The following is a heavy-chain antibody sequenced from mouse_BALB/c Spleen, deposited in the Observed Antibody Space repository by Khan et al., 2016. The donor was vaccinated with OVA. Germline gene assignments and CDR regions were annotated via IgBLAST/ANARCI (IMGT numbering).Heavy chain of an antibody. CDR3: GIYYYDYGGAFAY. Sequence: VQLQESGPSLVKPSQTLSLTCSVTGDSITSGYWNWIRKFPGNKLEYMGYISYSGSTYYNPSLKSRISITRDTSKNQYYLQLNSVTTEDTATYYVGIYYYDYGGAFAYWGQGTLVTVSA. D-gene: IGHD2-4*01. V-gene: IGHV3-8*02. J-gene: IGHJ3*01. CDR2: ISYSGST. CDR1: GDSITSGY.